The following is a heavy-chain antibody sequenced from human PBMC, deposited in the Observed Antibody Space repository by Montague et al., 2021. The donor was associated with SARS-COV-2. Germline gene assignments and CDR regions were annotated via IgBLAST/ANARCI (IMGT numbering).Heavy chain of an antibody. CDR3: VTGDCSSGSCSNDY. V-gene: IGHV4-34*01. D-gene: IGHD2-15*01. Sequence: SETLSLTCAVYGGSFSGSYWNWIRRPPGKGLELIGEGNNSGSTSYNPSLKSRITISVDTSKNQFSLKLSSVTAADTAVYYCVTGDCSSGSCSNDYWGQGTLVTVSS. J-gene: IGHJ4*02. CDR1: GGSFSGSY. CDR2: GNNSGST.